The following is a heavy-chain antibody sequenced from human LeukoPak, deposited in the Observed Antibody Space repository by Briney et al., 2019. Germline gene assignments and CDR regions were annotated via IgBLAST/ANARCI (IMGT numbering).Heavy chain of an antibody. CDR3: AGAGGVYYFEY. CDR1: GFTVSSNY. CDR2: ISSSGSTI. Sequence: GSLRLSCAASGFTVSSNYMSWVRQAPGKGLEWVSYISSSGSTIYYADSVKGRFTISRDNSKNTLYLQMNSLRPEDTAVYYCAGAGGVYYFEYWGQGTQVTVSS. V-gene: IGHV3-11*04. J-gene: IGHJ4*02. D-gene: IGHD2-8*02.